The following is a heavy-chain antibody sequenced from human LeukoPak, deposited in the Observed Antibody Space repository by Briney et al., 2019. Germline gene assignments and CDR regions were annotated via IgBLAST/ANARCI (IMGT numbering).Heavy chain of an antibody. J-gene: IGHJ6*02. D-gene: IGHD4-17*01. Sequence: IYPGDSDTRSSPSFQGQVTISADKSISTAYLQWSSLKASDTAMYYCATHTHGVYYYGMDVWGQGTTVTVSS. CDR3: ATHTHGVYYYGMDV. CDR2: IYPGDSDT. V-gene: IGHV5-51*01.